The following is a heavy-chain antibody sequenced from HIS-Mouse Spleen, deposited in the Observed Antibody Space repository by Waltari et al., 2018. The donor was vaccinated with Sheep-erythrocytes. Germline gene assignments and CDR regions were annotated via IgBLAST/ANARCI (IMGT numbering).Heavy chain of an antibody. V-gene: IGHV3-21*01. J-gene: IGHJ4*02. Sequence: EVQLVESGGGLVKPGGSLRLSCAASGFTFSSYSMNWVRQAPGKGLEWVSSISSSSSYIYYVDSVKGRFTISRDNAKNSLYLQMNSLIAEDTAVYYCARDLNWGFDYWGQGTLVTVSS. D-gene: IGHD7-27*01. CDR2: ISSSSSYI. CDR3: ARDLNWGFDY. CDR1: GFTFSSYS.